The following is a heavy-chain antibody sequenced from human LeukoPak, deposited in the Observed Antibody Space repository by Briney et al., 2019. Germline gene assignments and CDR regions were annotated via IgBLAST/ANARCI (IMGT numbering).Heavy chain of an antibody. Sequence: GESLKISCKSSGYSFTTNWIGWVRQMPGKGLEWMGIVYPSDSDTRYSPSFQGQVTISADKSISTAYLQWSSLKASDTAMYYCARRYGHSSDHWGQGTLVTVSS. CDR2: VYPSDSDT. D-gene: IGHD4-17*01. J-gene: IGHJ4*02. CDR3: ARRYGHSSDH. V-gene: IGHV5-51*01. CDR1: GYSFTTNW.